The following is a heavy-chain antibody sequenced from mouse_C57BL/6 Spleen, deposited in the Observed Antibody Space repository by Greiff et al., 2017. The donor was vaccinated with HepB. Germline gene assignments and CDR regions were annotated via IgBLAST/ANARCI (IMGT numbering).Heavy chain of an antibody. CDR3: ARDRDYGSSFDV. CDR2: ISYDGSN. Sequence: DVQLQESGPGLVKPSQSLSLTCSVTGYSITSGYYWNWIRQFPGNKLEWIGYISYDGSNNYNPSLKNRISITRYTSKNQFFLKLNSVTTEDTATYYCARDRDYGSSFDVWGTGTTVTVSS. J-gene: IGHJ1*03. V-gene: IGHV3-6*01. CDR1: GYSITSGYY. D-gene: IGHD1-1*01.